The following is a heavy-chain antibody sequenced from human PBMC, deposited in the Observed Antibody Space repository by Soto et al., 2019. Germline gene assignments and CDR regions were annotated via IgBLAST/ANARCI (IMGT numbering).Heavy chain of an antibody. CDR3: ARDREYCSGDNCYETGDAY. Sequence: GGSLRLSCVASGFSFSSYTMNWFRQAPGKGLEWVSDISRNASSISYADSVRGRFTISRDNAKTSLYLQMNSLRADDTAVYYCARDREYCSGDNCYETGDAYWGQGALVTVSS. CDR2: ISRNASSI. CDR1: GFSFSSYT. J-gene: IGHJ4*02. D-gene: IGHD2-15*01. V-gene: IGHV3-48*01.